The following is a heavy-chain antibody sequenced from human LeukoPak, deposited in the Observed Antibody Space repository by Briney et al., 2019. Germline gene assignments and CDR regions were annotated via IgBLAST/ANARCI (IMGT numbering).Heavy chain of an antibody. Sequence: SETLSLTCIVSGGSISSSNYYWGWIRQPPGKGLEWIGYIYYSGSTNYNPSLKSRVTISVDTSKNQFSLKLTSVTAADTAVYYCARTTEGGYTYGYFYYYYYMDVWGKGTTVTISS. V-gene: IGHV4-61*05. CDR1: GGSISSSNYY. J-gene: IGHJ6*03. CDR2: IYYSGST. D-gene: IGHD5-18*01. CDR3: ARTTEGGYTYGYFYYYYYMDV.